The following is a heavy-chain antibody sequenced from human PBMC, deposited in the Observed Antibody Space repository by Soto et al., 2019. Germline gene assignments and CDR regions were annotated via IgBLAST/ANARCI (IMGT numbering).Heavy chain of an antibody. Sequence: EVEILESGGALVQPGGSLRLSCSVYGFTFSEYAMNWVRQAPGKGLEWISAVSGRGDGTFYADSVKGRFTISRDNFKNTVYMQRNSLTGDDTAVYFCAKDVEEVLPYYGMDFWGRGTTVTVSS. CDR1: GFTFSEYA. CDR3: AKDVEEVLPYYGMDF. V-gene: IGHV3-23*01. CDR2: VSGRGDGT. J-gene: IGHJ6*02.